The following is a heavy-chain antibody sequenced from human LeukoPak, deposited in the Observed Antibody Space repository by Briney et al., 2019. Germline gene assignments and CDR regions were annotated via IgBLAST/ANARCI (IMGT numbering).Heavy chain of an antibody. CDR1: GYTFTPYH. V-gene: IGHV1-2*02. CDR3: GLVTPGNWWFDP. Sequence: ASVKVSCTPSGYTFTPYHIHWVRQAPGQGLEWMGWINRNSGGTNYAQKYQGRVTMTRDTSISTTYMELTRRTCDDTAVYYCGLVTPGNWWFDPWGQGTLVTVSS. D-gene: IGHD2-21*02. CDR2: INRNSGGT. J-gene: IGHJ5*02.